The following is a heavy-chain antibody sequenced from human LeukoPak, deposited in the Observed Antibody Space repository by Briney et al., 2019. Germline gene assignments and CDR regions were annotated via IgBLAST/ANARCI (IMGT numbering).Heavy chain of an antibody. CDR2: ISYDGSNK. V-gene: IGHV3-30-3*01. CDR1: GFTFSSYA. Sequence: GGSLRLSCAASGFTFSSYAMHWVRQAPGKGLEWVAVISYDGSNKYYADSVKGRFTISRDNSKNTLYLQMNSLRAEDTAVYYCAKDYFDYWGQGTLVTVSS. J-gene: IGHJ4*02. CDR3: AKDYFDY.